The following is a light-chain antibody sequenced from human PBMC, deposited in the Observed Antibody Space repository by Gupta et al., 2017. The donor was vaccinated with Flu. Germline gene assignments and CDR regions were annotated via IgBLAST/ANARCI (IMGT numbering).Light chain of an antibody. J-gene: IGKJ4*01. V-gene: IGKV3-11*01. Sequence: EIVFTPSPATLSLSPGERATLSCMASQNVSSYLAWYQQKPGQAPRLLIYDASNRATGIPARFSGSGSGTEFTLTISSLEPEDFAVYYCQQRSNWPLTFGGGTKVEIK. CDR2: DAS. CDR3: QQRSNWPLT. CDR1: QNVSSY.